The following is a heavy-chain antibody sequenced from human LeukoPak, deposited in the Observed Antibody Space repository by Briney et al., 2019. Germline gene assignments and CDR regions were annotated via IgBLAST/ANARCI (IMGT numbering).Heavy chain of an antibody. CDR2: IYSRSNT. V-gene: IGHV4-39*07. CDR3: ARSDGYGLVGI. Sequence: SETLSLTCSVSGVSISSGSNYWGWIRQPPGKTLEWIGSIYSRSNTYYNPSLKSRVIILIDTAKNHFSLNLSSVTAADTAVYYCARSDGYGLVGIWGQGTMVTVSS. CDR1: GVSISSGSNY. D-gene: IGHD3-10*01. J-gene: IGHJ3*02.